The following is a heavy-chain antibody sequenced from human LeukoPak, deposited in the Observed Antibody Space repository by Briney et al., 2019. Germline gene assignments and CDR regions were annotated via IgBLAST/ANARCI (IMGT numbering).Heavy chain of an antibody. D-gene: IGHD5-24*01. CDR1: GFTFSSNA. Sequence: PGGSLRLSCAASGFTFSSNAMHWVRQAPGKGLEWVAVISYDGSNKYYADSVKGRFTISRDNSKNTLYLQMNSLRAEDTAVYYCARDGSRWLQLQGHFDYWGQGTLVTVSS. CDR3: ARDGSRWLQLQGHFDY. V-gene: IGHV3-30-3*01. J-gene: IGHJ4*02. CDR2: ISYDGSNK.